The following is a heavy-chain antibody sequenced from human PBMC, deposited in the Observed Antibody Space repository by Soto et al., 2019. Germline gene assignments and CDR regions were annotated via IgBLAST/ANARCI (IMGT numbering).Heavy chain of an antibody. CDR1: GYSFTNYG. CDR2: ISGFNGNT. V-gene: IGHV1-18*01. J-gene: IGHJ6*03. Sequence: QDQLVQSGAEVKKPGASVTVSCKASGYSFTNYGITWVRQVPGQGLEWMGWISGFNGNTHYAQKLQGRVTMTTDASTRTAYMELRSLRSDDTAVYYCARDRGVAPPVAGNTHYYYYMDVWGKGTTVTVSS. CDR3: ARDRGVAPPVAGNTHYYYYMDV. D-gene: IGHD6-13*01.